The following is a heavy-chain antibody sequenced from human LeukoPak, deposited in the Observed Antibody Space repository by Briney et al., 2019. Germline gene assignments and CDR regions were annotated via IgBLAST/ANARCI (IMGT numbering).Heavy chain of an antibody. CDR2: INPNSGGT. CDR3: ARDLGSSGWFPPLYFQH. Sequence: ASVKVSCKASGYTFTSYYMHWVRQAPGQGLEWMGWINPNSGGTNYAQKFQGRVTMTRDTSISTAYMELSRLRSDDTAVYYCARDLGSSGWFPPLYFQHWGQGTLVTVSS. CDR1: GYTFTSYY. J-gene: IGHJ1*01. V-gene: IGHV1-2*02. D-gene: IGHD6-19*01.